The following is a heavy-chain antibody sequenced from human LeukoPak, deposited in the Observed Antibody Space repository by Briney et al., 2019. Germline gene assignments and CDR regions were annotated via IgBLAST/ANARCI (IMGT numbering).Heavy chain of an antibody. CDR3: AKWGSGSPSDGMDV. CDR2: ISGSGGST. Sequence: GGSLRLSCAASGFTFSSYAMSWVRQATGKGLDSLSAISGSGGSTYYADSVKGRFTISRDNSTNTLYLQMNSLRAEDTAVYYCAKWGSGSPSDGMDVWGQGTTVTVSS. CDR1: GFTFSSYA. V-gene: IGHV3-23*01. D-gene: IGHD3-10*01. J-gene: IGHJ6*02.